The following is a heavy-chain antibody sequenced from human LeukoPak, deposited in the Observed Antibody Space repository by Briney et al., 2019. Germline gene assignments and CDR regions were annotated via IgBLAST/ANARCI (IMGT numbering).Heavy chain of an antibody. D-gene: IGHD3-22*01. CDR1: GGSFSGYY. CDR2: INHSGST. Sequence: SETLSLTCAVYGGSFSGYYWSWIRQPPGKGLEWIGEINHSGSTYYNPSLKSRVTISVDTSKNQFSLKLSSVTAADTAVYYCARSYDSSGYYHPFDAFDIWGQGTMVTVSS. V-gene: IGHV4-34*09. J-gene: IGHJ3*02. CDR3: ARSYDSSGYYHPFDAFDI.